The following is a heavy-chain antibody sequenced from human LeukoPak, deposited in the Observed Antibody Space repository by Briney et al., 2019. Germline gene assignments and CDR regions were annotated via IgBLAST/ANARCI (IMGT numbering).Heavy chain of an antibody. CDR2: IYYSGST. CDR1: GGSISSYY. Sequence: SETLSLTCTVSGGSISSYYWSWIRQPPGKGLEWIGYIYYSGSTNYNPSLKSRVTISVDTSKNQFSLKLSSVTAADTAVYYCARDLYGSWSYYSYWGQGTLVTVSS. J-gene: IGHJ4*02. CDR3: ARDLYGSWSYYSY. D-gene: IGHD3-10*01. V-gene: IGHV4-59*01.